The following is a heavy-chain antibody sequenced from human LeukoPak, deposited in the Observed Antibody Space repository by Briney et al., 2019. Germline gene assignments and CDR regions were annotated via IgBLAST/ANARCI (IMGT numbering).Heavy chain of an antibody. D-gene: IGHD3-10*01. CDR3: ARVGDYGSGFDF. J-gene: IGHJ4*02. CDR2: FLSDGSRT. V-gene: IGHV3-74*01. Sequence: PGGSLRLSCAASGFTFSSYSINWVRQAPGKGLVWVSRFLSDGSRTTYADSVKGRFTISGDNAKNTLYLQMNSLRAEDTAVYYCARVGDYGSGFDFWGQGTLVTVSS. CDR1: GFTFSSYS.